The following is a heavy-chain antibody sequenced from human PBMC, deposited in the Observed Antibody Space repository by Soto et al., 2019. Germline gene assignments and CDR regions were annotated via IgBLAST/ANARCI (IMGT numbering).Heavy chain of an antibody. V-gene: IGHV4-59*08. CDR3: ARHILTGYSFNNWFDP. CDR2: IYYSGST. D-gene: IGHD3-9*01. Sequence: SETLSLTCTVSGGSISSYYWSWIRQPPGKGLEWIGYIYYSGSTNYNPSLKSRVTISVDTSKNQFSLKLGSVTAADTAVYYCARHILTGYSFNNWFDPWGQGTLVTVSS. J-gene: IGHJ5*02. CDR1: GGSISSYY.